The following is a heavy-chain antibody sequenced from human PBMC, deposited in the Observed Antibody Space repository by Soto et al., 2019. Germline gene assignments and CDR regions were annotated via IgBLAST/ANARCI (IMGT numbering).Heavy chain of an antibody. J-gene: IGHJ4*02. D-gene: IGHD1-26*01. V-gene: IGHV4-31*03. Sequence: SETLSLTCTVSGGSISSSDYYWSWIRQHPGKGLEWIGYIYYSGSTYSNPSLKGRVTLSLDTSKNHFSLKLSSVTAADTAVYYCARGRLTRSLNLVGLGGIFDSCGQRTLVTVSS. CDR1: GGSISSSDYY. CDR2: IYYSGST. CDR3: ARGRLTRSLNLVGLGGIFDS.